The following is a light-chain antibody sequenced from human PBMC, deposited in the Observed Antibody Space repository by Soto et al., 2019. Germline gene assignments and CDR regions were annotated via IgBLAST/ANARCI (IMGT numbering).Light chain of an antibody. CDR3: SSYTSSSTVV. CDR1: SSDIGGYDY. CDR2: DVT. J-gene: IGLJ2*01. Sequence: QSALTQPASVSGSPGQSITISCTGTSSDIGGYDYVCWYQQRPGKAPKLIIYDVTNRPSGVSNRFSASKSGNTASLSISGLQADDEADYYCSSYTSSSTVVFGGGTKLTVL. V-gene: IGLV2-14*01.